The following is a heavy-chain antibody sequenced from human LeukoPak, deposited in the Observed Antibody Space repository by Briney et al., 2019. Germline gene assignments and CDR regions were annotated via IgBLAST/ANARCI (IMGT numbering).Heavy chain of an antibody. CDR1: GFTFSSYA. CDR2: ISGSGGST. J-gene: IGHJ5*02. CDR3: AKDQNFDWVPHDH. D-gene: IGHD3-9*01. Sequence: PGGSLRLSCAVSGFTFSSYAMSWVRQAPGKGLEWVSGISGSGGSTYYADSVKGRFTISRDNSKNTLHLQMNSLRAEDTALYYCAKDQNFDWVPHDHWGQGTLVTVSS. V-gene: IGHV3-23*01.